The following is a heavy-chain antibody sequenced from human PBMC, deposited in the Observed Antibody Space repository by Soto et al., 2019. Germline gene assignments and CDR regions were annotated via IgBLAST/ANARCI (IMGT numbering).Heavy chain of an antibody. V-gene: IGHV3-66*01. CDR3: ARGSNYYDSSGYTPEDY. CDR1: GFTVSSNY. CDR2: IYSGGST. J-gene: IGHJ4*02. Sequence: GSLRLSCAASGFTVSSNYMSWVRQAPGKGLEWVSVIYSGGSTYYADSVKGRFTISRDNSKNTLYLQMNSLRAEDTAVYYCARGSNYYDSSGYTPEDYWGQGT. D-gene: IGHD3-22*01.